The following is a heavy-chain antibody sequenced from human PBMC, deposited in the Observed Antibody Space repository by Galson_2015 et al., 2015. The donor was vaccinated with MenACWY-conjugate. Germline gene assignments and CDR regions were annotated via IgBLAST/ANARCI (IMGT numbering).Heavy chain of an antibody. CDR1: GGSISRYY. D-gene: IGHD6-13*01. V-gene: IGHV4-59*01. CDR2: IYSSGSA. Sequence: QVQLQESGPGPVKPSETLSLTCTVSGGSISRYYWSWIRQPPGKGLEWIAYIYSSGSANYNPSFKSRVTISVDTSKNQFSLRLTSVTAADTAVYYCARGPSSDWYLEYFQHWGQGTLVTVSS. J-gene: IGHJ1*01. CDR3: ARGPSSDWYLEYFQH.